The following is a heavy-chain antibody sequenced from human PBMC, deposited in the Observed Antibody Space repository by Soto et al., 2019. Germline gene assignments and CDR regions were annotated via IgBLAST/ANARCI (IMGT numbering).Heavy chain of an antibody. Sequence: GGSLRLSCAASGFTFSSYAMSWVRQAPGKGLEWVSAISGSGGSTYYADSVKGRFTISRDNSKNTLYLQMNSLRAEDTAVYYCAKVRVDYYDSSGHGGFDYWGQGTLVTVS. J-gene: IGHJ4*02. V-gene: IGHV3-23*01. CDR3: AKVRVDYYDSSGHGGFDY. CDR1: GFTFSSYA. D-gene: IGHD3-22*01. CDR2: ISGSGGST.